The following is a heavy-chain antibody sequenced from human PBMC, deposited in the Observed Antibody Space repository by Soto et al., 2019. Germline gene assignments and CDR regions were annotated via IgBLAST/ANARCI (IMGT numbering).Heavy chain of an antibody. CDR3: ARSLERGYYYSYGMDV. V-gene: IGHV1-69*12. CDR1: GGTFSSYA. Sequence: QVQLVQSGAEVKKPGSSVKVSCKASGGTFSSYAISWVRQAPGQGLEWMGGIIPIFGTANYAQKFQGRVTITADESTSTAYMELSSLRSEDTAVYYCARSLERGYYYSYGMDVWGQGTTVTVSS. J-gene: IGHJ6*02. CDR2: IIPIFGTA. D-gene: IGHD1-1*01.